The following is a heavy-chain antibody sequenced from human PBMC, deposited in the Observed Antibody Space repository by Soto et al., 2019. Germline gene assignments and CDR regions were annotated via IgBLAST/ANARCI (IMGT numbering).Heavy chain of an antibody. J-gene: IGHJ4*02. CDR2: IYYSGST. V-gene: IGHV4-30-4*01. CDR1: GGSISSGDYY. D-gene: IGHD3-10*01. CDR3: ARTQNYYGSGSYWLILDY. Sequence: SETLSLTCTVSGGSISSGDYYWSWIRQPPGKGLEWIGYIYYSGSTYYSPSLKSRVTISVDTSKNQFSLKLSSVTAADTAVYYCARTQNYYGSGSYWLILDYWGQGTLVTVSS.